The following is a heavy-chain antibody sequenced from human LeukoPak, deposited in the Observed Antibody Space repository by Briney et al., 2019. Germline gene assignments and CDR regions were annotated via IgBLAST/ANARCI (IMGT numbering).Heavy chain of an antibody. V-gene: IGHV4-61*02. D-gene: IGHD2-2*01. J-gene: IGHJ4*02. CDR2: IYTSGST. CDR3: ARVKSTSWFDY. Sequence: SQTLSLTCTVSGGSISSGSYYWSWIRQPAGKGLEWIGRIYTSGSTNYNPSLKSRVTISVDKSKNQFSLKVKSVAAADTAIYYCARVKSTSWFDYWGQGALVTVSS. CDR1: GGSISSGSYY.